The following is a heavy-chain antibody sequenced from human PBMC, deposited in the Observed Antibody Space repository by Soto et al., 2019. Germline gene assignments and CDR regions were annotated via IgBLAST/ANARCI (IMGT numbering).Heavy chain of an antibody. CDR2: ISYDGNNK. J-gene: IGHJ6*02. CDR1: GFTFSTFG. D-gene: IGHD4-17*01. V-gene: IGHV3-30*18. Sequence: QLVASGGGVVPPGASLRLSCAASGFTFSTFGMHWVRQTPGKGLEWVAVISYDGNNKVYADSVKGRFTISRDNFKNTVDLVMNNLKVDDTAVYYCAKDLQAYGDYAYYCYGLDVWGQGATVSVSS. CDR3: AKDLQAYGDYAYYCYGLDV.